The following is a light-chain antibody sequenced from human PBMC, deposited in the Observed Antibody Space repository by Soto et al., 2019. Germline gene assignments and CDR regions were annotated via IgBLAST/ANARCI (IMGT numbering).Light chain of an antibody. V-gene: IGKV3-20*01. Sequence: EIVLTQSPGTLSLSPGERATLSCRSSQSVSSNYLAWYQQKPDQAPRLVIYHVSGRATGIPDRFSGSGAGTDFTLTISRLEPEDFAVYYCQQYGSSTTFGQGTKVEIK. CDR2: HVS. CDR1: QSVSSNY. CDR3: QQYGSSTT. J-gene: IGKJ1*01.